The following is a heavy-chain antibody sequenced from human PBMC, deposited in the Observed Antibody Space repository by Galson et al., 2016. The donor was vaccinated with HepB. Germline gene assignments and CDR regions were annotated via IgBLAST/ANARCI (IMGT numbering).Heavy chain of an antibody. CDR3: ARGYYYDRYGDQGFDP. J-gene: IGHJ5*02. CDR2: INSYNGVT. Sequence: SVKVSCKASGSTFADYHMHWVRQAPGQGLEWMGWINSYNGVTNYAQKFEGRVTMTRDTSISTAYMELSRLTSDDTAVYYCARGYYYDRYGDQGFDPWGQGTLVTVSS. V-gene: IGHV1-2*02. D-gene: IGHD3-22*01. CDR1: GSTFADYH.